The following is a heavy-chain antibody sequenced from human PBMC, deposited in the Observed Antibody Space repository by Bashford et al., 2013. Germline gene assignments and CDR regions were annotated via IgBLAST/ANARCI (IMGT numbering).Heavy chain of an antibody. D-gene: IGHD3-10*01. Sequence: SETLSLTCAVYGGSFSGYYWSWIRQPPGKGLEWIGEINHSGSTYYNPSLKSRVTISVDRSKNQFSLKLSSVTAADTAVYYCAREMVRGGWFDPWGQGTLVTVSS. V-gene: IGHV4-34*01. J-gene: IGHJ5*02. CDR1: GGSFSGYY. CDR2: INHSGST. CDR3: AREMVRGGWFDP.